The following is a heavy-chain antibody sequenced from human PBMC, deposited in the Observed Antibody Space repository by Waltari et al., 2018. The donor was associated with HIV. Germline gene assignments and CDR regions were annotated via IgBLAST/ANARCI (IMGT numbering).Heavy chain of an antibody. D-gene: IGHD3-22*01. J-gene: IGHJ4*02. Sequence: EVKLVQSGGGLVQPGGSLRLSCTASGVTFRSHAMSWVRQTPGKGLQWVSPISGSGSHTYYADSAKGRFTISRDNSENTLFLQMTRLRVEDTARYFCAKDFDTSGLPYVVIDSWGQGTLVTVSS. CDR2: ISGSGSHT. CDR3: AKDFDTSGLPYVVIDS. CDR1: GVTFRSHA. V-gene: IGHV3-23*04.